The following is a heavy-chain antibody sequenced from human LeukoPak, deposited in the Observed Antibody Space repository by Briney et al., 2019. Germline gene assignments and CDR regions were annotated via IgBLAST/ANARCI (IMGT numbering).Heavy chain of an antibody. D-gene: IGHD1-26*01. CDR3: ARRVPRYQNDDAFDI. V-gene: IGHV1-69*05. CDR1: GGTFSSYA. CDR2: IIPIFGTA. J-gene: IGHJ3*02. Sequence: SVKVSCKASGGTFSSYAISWVRRAPGQGLEWMGRIIPIFGTANYAQKFQGRVTITTDESTSTAYMELSSLRSEDTAVYYCARRVPRYQNDDAFDIWGQGTMVTVSS.